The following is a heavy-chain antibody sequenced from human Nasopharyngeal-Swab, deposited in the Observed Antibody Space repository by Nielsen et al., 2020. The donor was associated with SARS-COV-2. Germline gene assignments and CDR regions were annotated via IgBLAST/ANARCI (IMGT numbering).Heavy chain of an antibody. CDR3: ARDLGGYDILTGYYHYYYYMDV. V-gene: IGHV4-59*01. Sequence: WFRQPPGKGLEWIGYIYYSGSTNYNPSLKSRVTISVDTSKNQFSLKLSSVTAADTAVYYCARDLGGYDILTGYYHYYYYMDVWGKGTTVTVSS. J-gene: IGHJ6*03. D-gene: IGHD3-9*01. CDR2: IYYSGST.